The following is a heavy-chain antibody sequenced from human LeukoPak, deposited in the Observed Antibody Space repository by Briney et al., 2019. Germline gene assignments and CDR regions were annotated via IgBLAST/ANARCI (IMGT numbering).Heavy chain of an antibody. CDR1: GFTFRNAW. Sequence: GGSPRLSCAASGFTFRNAWMSWVRQAPGKGGEGVGRIKSKTDGGTPDYAAPVKGRFTISRDDSKNTLYLQMNSLKTEDTAVYYCTGVSRSSWYDYWGQGTLVTVSS. D-gene: IGHD6-13*01. V-gene: IGHV3-15*01. J-gene: IGHJ4*02. CDR2: IKSKTDGGTP. CDR3: TGVSRSSWYDY.